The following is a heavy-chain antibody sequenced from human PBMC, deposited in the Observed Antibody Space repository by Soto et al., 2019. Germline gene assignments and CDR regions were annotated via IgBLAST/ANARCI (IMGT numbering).Heavy chain of an antibody. J-gene: IGHJ5*02. Sequence: EVQLLESGGGLVQPGGSLRLSCAASGFTFSSYAMSWVRQAPGKGLEWVSSISSSGGGTYYADSVKGRLTVSRDNTKNTLYLQMNSLRAEDTAVYYCAKSEYSGYEPWFDPWGQGTLVTVS. CDR1: GFTFSSYA. CDR3: AKSEYSGYEPWFDP. D-gene: IGHD5-12*01. V-gene: IGHV3-23*01. CDR2: ISSSGGGT.